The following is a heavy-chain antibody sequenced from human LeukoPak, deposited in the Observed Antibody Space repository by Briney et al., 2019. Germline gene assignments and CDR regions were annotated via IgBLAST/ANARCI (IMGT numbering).Heavy chain of an antibody. Sequence: GGSPRLSCAASGFTFSSYSMNWVRQAPGKGLEWVSSISSSSSYIYYADSVKGRFTISRDNAKNTLYLQMNSLRAEDTAVYYCARDDKWLADYWGQGTLVTVSS. CDR2: ISSSSSYI. J-gene: IGHJ4*02. CDR1: GFTFSSYS. V-gene: IGHV3-21*01. CDR3: ARDDKWLADY. D-gene: IGHD6-19*01.